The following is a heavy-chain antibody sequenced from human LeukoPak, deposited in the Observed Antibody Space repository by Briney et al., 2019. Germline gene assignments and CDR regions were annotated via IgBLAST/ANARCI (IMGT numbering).Heavy chain of an antibody. Sequence: GGSLRLSCAASGFTFSSYNMNWVRPAPGTGLEWVSSITSSSSIYYADSVKGRFTISRDNAKNSLYLQMNSLRAEDTAVYYCANTKQFEYWGQGTLVTVSS. CDR2: ITSSSSI. V-gene: IGHV3-21*01. J-gene: IGHJ4*02. D-gene: IGHD1-1*01. CDR3: ANTKQFEY. CDR1: GFTFSSYN.